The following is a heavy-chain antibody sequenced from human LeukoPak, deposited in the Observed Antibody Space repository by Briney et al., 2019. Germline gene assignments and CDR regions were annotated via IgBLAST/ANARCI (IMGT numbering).Heavy chain of an antibody. D-gene: IGHD4-11*01. J-gene: IGHJ6*03. CDR3: ARSKDYSNLPTYYYYMDV. CDR1: GFTFSSYS. CDR2: ISDDGTRK. Sequence: GGFLRLSCAASGFTFSSYSMNWVRLAPGKGLEWVAVISDDGTRKYYADSVQGRFTISRDNSRNTLYLQMNSLRAEDTAVYYCARSKDYSNLPTYYYYMDVWGKGTTVTVSS. V-gene: IGHV3-30*03.